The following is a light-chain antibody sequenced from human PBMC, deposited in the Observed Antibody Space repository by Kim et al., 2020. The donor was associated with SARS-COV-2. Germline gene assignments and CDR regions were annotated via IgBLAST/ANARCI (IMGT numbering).Light chain of an antibody. CDR1: SRNVGAYNY. J-gene: IGLJ2*01. CDR3: SSYTSSSNVV. V-gene: IGLV2-14*03. Sequence: GQSITFSCTGASRNVGAYNYVSWYQQHPGKAPKLMIYDVTNRPSGVSNRFSGSKSGNTASLTISGLQAEDEADYYCSSYTSSSNVVFGGGTQLTVL. CDR2: DVT.